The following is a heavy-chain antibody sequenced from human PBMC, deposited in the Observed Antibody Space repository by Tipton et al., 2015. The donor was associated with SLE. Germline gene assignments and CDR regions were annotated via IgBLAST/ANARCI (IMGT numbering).Heavy chain of an antibody. CDR3: ARGKGIVVPRDAFVI. J-gene: IGHJ3*02. Sequence: TLSLTCAVYGGSFSGYYWSWIRQPPGKGLEWIGEINHSGGTNYNPSLKSRVTISVDTSKNQFSLKLSSVTAADTAVYYCARGKGIVVPRDAFVIWGPGTMVTVSS. CDR2: INHSGGT. D-gene: IGHD2-15*01. V-gene: IGHV4-34*01. CDR1: GGSFSGYY.